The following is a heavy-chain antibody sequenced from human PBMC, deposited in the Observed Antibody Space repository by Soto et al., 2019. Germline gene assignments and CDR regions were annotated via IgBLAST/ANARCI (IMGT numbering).Heavy chain of an antibody. CDR3: AREDDGGDRDYYGLDV. J-gene: IGHJ6*02. V-gene: IGHV4-30-4*08. D-gene: IGHD2-21*02. CDR1: GGSISYEYYH. Sequence: QVQLQQSGPGLVKPSQTLSLTCTVSGGSISYEYYHWTWIRQSPGKGLEWIGYIHYSGSIIYNPSFKRRVTRSVDTSKSQFSLQLSSVTAADTAVYFCAREDDGGDRDYYGLDVWGQGTTVTVSS. CDR2: IHYSGSI.